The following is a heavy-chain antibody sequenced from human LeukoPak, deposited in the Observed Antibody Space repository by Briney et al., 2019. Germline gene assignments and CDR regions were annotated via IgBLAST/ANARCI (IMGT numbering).Heavy chain of an antibody. V-gene: IGHV3-21*01. D-gene: IGHD5-24*01. CDR2: ISSSSSYI. CDR1: GFTFSSYS. J-gene: IGHJ4*02. Sequence: GGSLRLSCAASGFTFSSYSMNWVRQAPGKGLEWVSSISSSSSYIYYADSVKGRFTISRDNAKNSLYLQMNSLRAEDTAVYYCARGRDGYNYHFDYWGQGTLVTVSS. CDR3: ARGRDGYNYHFDY.